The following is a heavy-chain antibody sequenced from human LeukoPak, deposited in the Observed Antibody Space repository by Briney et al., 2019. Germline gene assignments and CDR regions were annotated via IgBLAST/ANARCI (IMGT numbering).Heavy chain of an antibody. J-gene: IGHJ4*02. CDR1: GFTFSSYA. V-gene: IGHV3-30*18. CDR2: ISYDGSNK. D-gene: IGHD3-10*01. CDR3: AKLLITMVRGVTDY. Sequence: GGSLRLSCAASGFTFSSYAMHWVRQAPGKGLEWVAVISYDGSNKYYADSVKGRFTISRDNSKNTLYLQMNSLRAEDTAVYYCAKLLITMVRGVTDYWGQGTLVTVSS.